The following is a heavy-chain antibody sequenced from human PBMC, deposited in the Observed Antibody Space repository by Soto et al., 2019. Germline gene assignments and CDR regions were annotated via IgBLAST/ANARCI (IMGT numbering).Heavy chain of an antibody. Sequence: GGSLRLSCAASGFTFSSYDMHWVRQATGKGLEWVSAIGTAGDTYYPGSVKGRFTISRENAKNSLYLQMNSLRAGDTAVYYCARARADGSGALDYWGQGTLVTVSS. J-gene: IGHJ4*02. CDR2: IGTAGDT. CDR3: ARARADGSGALDY. CDR1: GFTFSSYD. V-gene: IGHV3-13*01. D-gene: IGHD3-10*01.